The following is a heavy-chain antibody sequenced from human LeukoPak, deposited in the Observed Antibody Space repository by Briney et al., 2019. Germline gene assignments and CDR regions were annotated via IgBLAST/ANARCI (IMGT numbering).Heavy chain of an antibody. J-gene: IGHJ4*02. CDR2: IIPIFGTA. CDR1: GGTISSYA. D-gene: IGHD2-2*01. V-gene: IGHV1-69*05. Sequence: SVKVSCKASGGTISSYAISWVRQAPGQGLEWMGGIIPIFGTANYAQKFQGRVTITTDESTSTAYMELSSLRSEDTAVYYCASPRGYCSSTSCPYDYWGQGTLVTVSS. CDR3: ASPRGYCSSTSCPYDY.